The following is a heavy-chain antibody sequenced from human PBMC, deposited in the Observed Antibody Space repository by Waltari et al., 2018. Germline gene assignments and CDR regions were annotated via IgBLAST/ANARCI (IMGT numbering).Heavy chain of an antibody. CDR1: GFTFSSYS. J-gene: IGHJ1*01. D-gene: IGHD6-6*01. Sequence: EVQLVESGGGLVKPGGSLRLSCAASGFTFSSYSMNWVRQAPGKGLEWVSSSSSSSSYIYYAGSVKGRFTIPRDNAKNSLYLQMNSRRAEDTAVDYCATPEGQHVSLFQHWGQGTLVTVSS. CDR3: ATPEGQHVSLFQH. CDR2: SSSSSSYI. V-gene: IGHV3-21*01.